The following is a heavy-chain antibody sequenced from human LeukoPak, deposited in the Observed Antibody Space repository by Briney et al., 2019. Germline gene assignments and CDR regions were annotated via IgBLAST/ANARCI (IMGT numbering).Heavy chain of an antibody. CDR1: GFPFSNYA. V-gene: IGHV3-23*01. CDR3: AKGKDDY. J-gene: IGHJ4*02. CDR2: LSDSGGST. Sequence: GGSLLLSCAASGFPFSNYAMSWVRPAPGKGLEWVSALSDSGGSTYYADSVKGRFTISRDNSKNTLYLQMNSLRAADTAVYYCAKGKDDYWGQGTLVTVSS.